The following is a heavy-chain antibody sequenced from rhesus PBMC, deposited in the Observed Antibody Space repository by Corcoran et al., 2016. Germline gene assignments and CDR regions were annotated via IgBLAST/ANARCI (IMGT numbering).Heavy chain of an antibody. J-gene: IGHJ4*01. CDR2: LKPKGAGGTA. Sequence: LQESGGGFVQSGGSLTLSCAASGCPFRNYWLNWVRQVPGKGLGWVAFLKPKGAGGTATYAESVRGRFLVSRDDSKSILYLQMSSLKSEDTAVYYCTRAVGTSFTLDYWGQGVLVTVSS. CDR1: GCPFRNYW. CDR3: TRAVGTSFTLDY. V-gene: IGHV3-16*01. D-gene: IGHD5-24*01.